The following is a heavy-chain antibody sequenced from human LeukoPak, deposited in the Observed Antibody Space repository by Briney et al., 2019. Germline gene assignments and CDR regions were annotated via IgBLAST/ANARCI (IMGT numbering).Heavy chain of an antibody. V-gene: IGHV1-18*01. CDR3: ARARVPYDFWSGYFDY. D-gene: IGHD3-3*01. CDR1: GYTFTSYG. CDR2: ISAYNGNT. Sequence: ASVKVSCKASGYTFTSYGISWVRQAPGQGLEWMGWISAYNGNTNYAQKLQGRVTMTTDTSTSTAYMELRSLGSDDTAVYYCARARVPYDFWSGYFDYWGQGTLVTVSS. J-gene: IGHJ4*02.